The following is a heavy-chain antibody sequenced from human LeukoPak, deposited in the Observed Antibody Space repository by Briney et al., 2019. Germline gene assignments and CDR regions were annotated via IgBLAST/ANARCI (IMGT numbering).Heavy chain of an antibody. CDR2: INQDGGEK. V-gene: IGHV3-7*01. J-gene: IGHJ4*02. Sequence: GGSLRLSCAASGFTFSNYWMSWVRQAPGKGLEWVANINQDGGEKYYVDSVKGRFTISRDNAKNSLYLQMNSLRAEDTAVYYCARGPERYFDWLPFDYWGQGTLVTVSS. D-gene: IGHD3-9*01. CDR3: ARGPERYFDWLPFDY. CDR1: GFTFSNYW.